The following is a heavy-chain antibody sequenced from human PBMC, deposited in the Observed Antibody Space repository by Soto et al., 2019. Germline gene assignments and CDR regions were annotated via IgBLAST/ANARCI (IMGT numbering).Heavy chain of an antibody. V-gene: IGHV1-2*04. J-gene: IGHJ4*02. CDR2: INPNSGGT. CDR1: GYTFTGYY. Sequence: GASVKVSCKASGYTFTGYYMHWVRQAPGQGLEWMGWINPNSGGTNYAQKFQGWVTMTRDTSISTAYMELSSLRSEDTALYYCARAVAVPADFDDWGQGTLVTVSS. CDR3: ARAVAVPADFDD. D-gene: IGHD6-19*01.